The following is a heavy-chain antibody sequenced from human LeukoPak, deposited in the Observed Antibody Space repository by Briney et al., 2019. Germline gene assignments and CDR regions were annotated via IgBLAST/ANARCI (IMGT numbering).Heavy chain of an antibody. Sequence: GGSLRLSCAASGFTFSSYAMHWVRQAPRKGLEWVAVISYDGSNKYYADSVKGRLTISRDNSKNTLYLQMNSLRAEDTAVYYCARELAVGAITEYFQDWGQGTLVTVSS. CDR1: GFTFSSYA. CDR3: ARELAVGAITEYFQD. CDR2: ISYDGSNK. D-gene: IGHD1-26*01. V-gene: IGHV3-30*04. J-gene: IGHJ1*01.